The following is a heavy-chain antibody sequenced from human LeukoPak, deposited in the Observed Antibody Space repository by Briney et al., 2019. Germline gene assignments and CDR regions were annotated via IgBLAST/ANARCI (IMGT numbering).Heavy chain of an antibody. CDR3: ARARMGPVPFDS. CDR1: GASITSGAYY. V-gene: IGHV4-31*03. CDR2: IADIATK. D-gene: IGHD1-14*01. J-gene: IGHJ4*02. Sequence: SEPLSLTCSVSGASITSGAYYWSWLRQHPEKGLEWIGYIADIATKFYNPSFKSRVSISMDPSKNLFSLSLTSLTAADTAVYYCARARMGPVPFDSWGQGILVTVSS.